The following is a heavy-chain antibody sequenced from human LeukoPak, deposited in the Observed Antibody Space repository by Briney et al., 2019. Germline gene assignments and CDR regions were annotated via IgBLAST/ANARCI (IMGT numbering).Heavy chain of an antibody. V-gene: IGHV3-30-3*01. CDR1: GYTFSSYA. CDR2: ISYDGSNK. D-gene: IGHD5-12*01. CDR3: ARDLGSEFDY. Sequence: GGSLRLSCAASGYTFSSYAMHWVRQAPGKGLEWVAVISYDGSNKYYADSVKGRFTISRDNSKNTLYLQMNSLRAEDTAVYYCARDLGSEFDYWGQGTLVTVSS. J-gene: IGHJ4*02.